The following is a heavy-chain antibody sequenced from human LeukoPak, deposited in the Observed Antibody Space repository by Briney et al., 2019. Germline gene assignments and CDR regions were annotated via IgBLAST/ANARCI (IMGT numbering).Heavy chain of an antibody. CDR1: GCTFPIYH. D-gene: IGHD2-2*01. CDR3: ARIRYCGGISCYYIDY. CDR2: LNLNNGNT. Sequence: ASVKVSCQASGCTFPIYHINWVRQATAQGRAWVGWLNLNNGNTGYAQKFQGRVTMTRDTSISNAYMELSRLRSDDTAFYYCARIRYCGGISCYYIDYWGQGTLVTVSA. V-gene: IGHV1-8*02. J-gene: IGHJ4*02.